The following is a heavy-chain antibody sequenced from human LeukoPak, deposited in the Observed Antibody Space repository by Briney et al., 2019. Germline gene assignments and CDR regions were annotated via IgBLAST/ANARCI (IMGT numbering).Heavy chain of an antibody. Sequence: SETLSLTCTVSGGSIRSSTDYWGWIRQPPGKELEWIGSIYYSGSTYYNPSLKSRVTISVDTSKNQFSLKVSSVTAADTAVYYCAIGPVEMATTWGQGTLVTVSS. CDR1: GGSIRSSTDY. D-gene: IGHD5-24*01. J-gene: IGHJ5*02. CDR3: AIGPVEMATT. V-gene: IGHV4-39*07. CDR2: IYYSGST.